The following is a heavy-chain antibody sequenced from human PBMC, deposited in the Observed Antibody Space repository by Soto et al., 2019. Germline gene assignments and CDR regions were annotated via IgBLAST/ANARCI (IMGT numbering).Heavy chain of an antibody. D-gene: IGHD2-15*01. Sequence: SETLSLTGAVCGDSLNSGCYSWSWIRLPPRKGLEWIGYIYYIGSTHYKSSLQSRVTMSLDRSKNEFSLRLNAVTAAATAVYYCARNRVGSSCYVDYSGQGIQVPVCS. J-gene: IGHJ4*02. CDR1: GDSLNSGCYS. CDR3: ARNRVGSSCYVDY. V-gene: IGHV4-30-2*01. CDR2: IYYIGST.